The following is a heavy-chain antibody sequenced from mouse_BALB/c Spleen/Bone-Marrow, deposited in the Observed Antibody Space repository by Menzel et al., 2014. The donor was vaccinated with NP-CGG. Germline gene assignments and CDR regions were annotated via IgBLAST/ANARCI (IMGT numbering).Heavy chain of an antibody. D-gene: IGHD3-2*01. CDR3: ARDISGYVRAMDY. V-gene: IGHV1-67*01. CDR1: GYTFTDYA. CDR2: ISTYXGNT. Sequence: QVQLQQSGPELVSPGVSVKISCKASGYTFTDYAIHWVKQSHSKRLEGIGIISTYXGNTNYNQKFKGKATMTVDKSSSTAYMELARLTSEDSAIYYCARDISGYVRAMDYWGQGTSVTVSS. J-gene: IGHJ4*01.